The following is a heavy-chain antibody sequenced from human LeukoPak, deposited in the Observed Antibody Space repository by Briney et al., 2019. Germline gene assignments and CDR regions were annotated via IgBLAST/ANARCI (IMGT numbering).Heavy chain of an antibody. J-gene: IGHJ3*02. Sequence: ASVKVSCKASGYTFTNYAISWVRQAPGQGLEWMGWISAYNGNTKYTQKFQGRVTMTRDTSTSTAYMELRSLRSDDTAIYYCARDKLAVRAGAFDIWGQGTMVTVSS. CDR3: ARDKLAVRAGAFDI. D-gene: IGHD1-1*01. V-gene: IGHV1-18*01. CDR1: GYTFTNYA. CDR2: ISAYNGNT.